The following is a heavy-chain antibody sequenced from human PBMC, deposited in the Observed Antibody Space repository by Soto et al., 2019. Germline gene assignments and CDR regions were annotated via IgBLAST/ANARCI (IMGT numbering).Heavy chain of an antibody. J-gene: IGHJ4*02. CDR1: GLTFSDSA. D-gene: IGHD6-13*01. Sequence: GGSLRLSCAASGLTFSDSAIHWVRQASGKGLEWVGRIRSKTNNYATTYAASVKGRFTISRDDSKNTAYLQMNSLKTEDTAVYYCARTSSSTSHPIAAAGPYNFAYWGQGTLVTVSS. CDR2: IRSKTNNYAT. CDR3: ARTSSSTSHPIAAAGPYNFAY. V-gene: IGHV3-73*01.